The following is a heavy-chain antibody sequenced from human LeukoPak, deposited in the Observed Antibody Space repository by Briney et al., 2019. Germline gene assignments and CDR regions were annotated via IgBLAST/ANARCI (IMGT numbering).Heavy chain of an antibody. CDR1: GFAFSSYE. Sequence: GGSLRLSCAASGFAFSSYEMNWVRQAPGKGLEWVSYISSSGTTIYYADSVKGRFTISRDNAKNSLYLQMNSLRAEDTAVYYCARGDGNFDYWGQGTLVTVSS. V-gene: IGHV3-48*03. CDR2: ISSSGTTI. CDR3: ARGDGNFDY. D-gene: IGHD1-1*01. J-gene: IGHJ4*02.